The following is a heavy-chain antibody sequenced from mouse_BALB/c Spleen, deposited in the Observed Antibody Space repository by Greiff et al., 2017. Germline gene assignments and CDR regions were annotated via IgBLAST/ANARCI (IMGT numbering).Heavy chain of an antibody. V-gene: IGHV14-3*02. D-gene: IGHD1-1*01. J-gene: IGHJ1*01. CDR3: ARWDYYGSSYRWYFDV. CDR2: IDPANGNT. CDR1: GFNIKDTY. Sequence: VQLQQSGAELVKPGASVKLSCTASGFNIKDTYMHWVKQRPEQGLEWIGRIDPANGNTNYDPKFQGKATITADTSSNTAYLQLSSLTSEDTAVYYCARWDYYGSSYRWYFDVWGAGTTVTVSS.